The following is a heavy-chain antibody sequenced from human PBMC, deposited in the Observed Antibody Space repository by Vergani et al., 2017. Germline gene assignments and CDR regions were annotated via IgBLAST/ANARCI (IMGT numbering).Heavy chain of an antibody. Sequence: QVQLQESGPGLVKPSQTLSLTCSVSGGSFSSAGYYWSWIRQHPGKGLEWIGYIFYSGSTYYNPSLKSRVTISVDTSKNQFSLKLSSVTAADTAVYYCAGWSGAAGNWFDPWGQGTLVTVSS. D-gene: IGHD3-3*01. CDR3: AGWSGAAGNWFDP. V-gene: IGHV4-31*03. J-gene: IGHJ5*02. CDR1: GGSFSSAGYY. CDR2: IFYSGST.